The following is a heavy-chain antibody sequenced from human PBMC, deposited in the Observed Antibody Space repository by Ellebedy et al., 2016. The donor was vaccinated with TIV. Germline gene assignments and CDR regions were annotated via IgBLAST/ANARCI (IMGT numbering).Heavy chain of an antibody. CDR3: TRLADYGGNGKDFDY. CDR2: IRSKAYGGTT. V-gene: IGHV3-49*03. CDR1: GFTFGDYA. Sequence: GGSLRLSXTASGFTFGDYAMSWFRQAPGKGLEWVGFIRSKAYGGTTEYAASVKGRFTISRDDSKSIAYLQMNSLKTEDTAVYYCTRLADYGGNGKDFDYWGQGTLVTVSS. J-gene: IGHJ4*02. D-gene: IGHD4-23*01.